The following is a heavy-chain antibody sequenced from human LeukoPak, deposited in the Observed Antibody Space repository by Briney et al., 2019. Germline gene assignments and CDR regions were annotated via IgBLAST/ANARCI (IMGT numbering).Heavy chain of an antibody. J-gene: IGHJ4*02. CDR3: GRAYYYDSSGYPSSSDY. Sequence: GGSLRLSCAASGFTFSTYWMPWVRQAPGKGLVWVSRMNSYGSGTTYADSVKGRFTVSRDNTKNTLYLQMNSLRAEDTAVYYCGRAYYYDSSGYPSSSDYWGQGTLVTVSS. CDR2: MNSYGSGT. CDR1: GFTFSTYW. V-gene: IGHV3-74*01. D-gene: IGHD3-22*01.